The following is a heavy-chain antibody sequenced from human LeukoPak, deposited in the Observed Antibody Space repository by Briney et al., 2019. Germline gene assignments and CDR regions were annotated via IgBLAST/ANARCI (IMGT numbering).Heavy chain of an antibody. J-gene: IGHJ4*02. CDR2: INPSGGST. CDR1: GYTFTGYY. CDR3: ARAAFGISWTAYFDY. Sequence: ASVKVSCKASGYTFTGYYMHWVRQAPGQGLEWMGIINPSGGSTSYAQKFQGRVTMTRDMSTSTVYMELSSLRSEDTAVYYCARAAFGISWTAYFDYWGQGTLVTVSS. V-gene: IGHV1-46*01. D-gene: IGHD6-13*01.